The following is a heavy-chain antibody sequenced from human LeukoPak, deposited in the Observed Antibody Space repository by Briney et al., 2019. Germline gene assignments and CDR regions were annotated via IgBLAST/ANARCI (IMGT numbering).Heavy chain of an antibody. J-gene: IGHJ4*02. CDR2: INHSGST. CDR1: GFTVSSSY. V-gene: IGHV4-34*01. CDR3: ARGNPTADY. Sequence: GSLRLSCTGSGFTVSSSYMSWIRQPPGKGLEWIGEINHSGSTNYNPSLKSRVTISVDTSKNQFSLKLSSVTAADTAVYYCARGNPTADYWGQGTLVTVSS.